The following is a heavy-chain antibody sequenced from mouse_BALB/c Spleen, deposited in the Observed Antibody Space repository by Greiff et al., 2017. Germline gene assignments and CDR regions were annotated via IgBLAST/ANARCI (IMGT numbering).Heavy chain of an antibody. CDR2: ISDGGSYT. CDR1: GFTFSDYY. V-gene: IGHV5-4*02. D-gene: IGHD1-1*01. Sequence: EVHLVESGGGLVKPGGSLKLSCAASGFTFSDYYMYWVRQTPEKRLEWVATISDGGSYTYYPDSVKGRFTISRDNAKNNLYLQMSSLKSEDTAMYYCAREGVVRYYYAMDYWGQGTSVTVSS. J-gene: IGHJ4*01. CDR3: AREGVVRYYYAMDY.